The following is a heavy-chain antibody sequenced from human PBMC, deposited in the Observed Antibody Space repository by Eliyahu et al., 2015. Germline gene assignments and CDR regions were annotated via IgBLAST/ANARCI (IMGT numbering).Heavy chain of an antibody. J-gene: IGHJ4*02. CDR3: ARDPELELRGNYFDY. V-gene: IGHV1-18*01. CDR2: ISAYNGNT. Sequence: QVQLVQSGAEVKKPGASVKVSCKASGYXFTSYGISWVRQAPGQGLEWMGWISAYNGNTNYAQKLQGRVTMTTDTSTSTAYMVLRSLRSDDTAVYYCARDPELELRGNYFDYWGQGTLVTVSS. CDR1: GYXFTSYG. D-gene: IGHD1-7*01.